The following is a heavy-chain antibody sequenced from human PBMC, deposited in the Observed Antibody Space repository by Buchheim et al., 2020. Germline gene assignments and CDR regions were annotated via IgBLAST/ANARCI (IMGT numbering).Heavy chain of an antibody. CDR1: GFTFSSYA. Sequence: QVQLVESGGGVVQPGRSLRLSCAASGFTFSSYAMHWVRQAPGKGLEWVAVISYDGSNRYNADSVKGRFTISRDNFKNTLYLQMNSLRADDTAVYYCANGVGVAAAGTEPPLSSYYYYAMGVWGQGTT. CDR3: ANGVGVAAAGTEPPLSSYYYYAMGV. V-gene: IGHV3-30*18. D-gene: IGHD6-13*01. CDR2: ISYDGSNR. J-gene: IGHJ6*02.